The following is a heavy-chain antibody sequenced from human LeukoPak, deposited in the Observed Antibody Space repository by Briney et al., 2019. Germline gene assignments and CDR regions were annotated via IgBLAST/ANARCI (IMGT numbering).Heavy chain of an antibody. CDR1: GLTLSSYS. J-gene: IGHJ6*03. D-gene: IGHD3-10*02. CDR2: ISSSSSTI. Sequence: GGSLRLSCAASGLTLSSYSMNGVRQAPGKGLEGVSYISSSSSTIYYADSVKGRFTISRDNAKNSLYLQMNSLRAEDTAVYYCAELGITMIGGVWGIGTTVTISS. V-gene: IGHV3-48*04. CDR3: AELGITMIGGV.